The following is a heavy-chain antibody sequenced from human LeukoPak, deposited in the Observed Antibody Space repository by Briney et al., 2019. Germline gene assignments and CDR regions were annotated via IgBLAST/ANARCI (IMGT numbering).Heavy chain of an antibody. CDR1: GFTFNSNG. CDR3: AKDMGYSSGWYRFDY. J-gene: IGHJ4*02. CDR2: ISWNSGNI. V-gene: IGHV3-9*01. Sequence: GGSLRLSCAASGFTFNSNGMSWVRQAPGKGLEWVSGISWNSGNIGYADSVKGRFTISRDNAKNSLYLQMNSLRAEDTALYYCAKDMGYSSGWYRFDYWGQGTLVTVSS. D-gene: IGHD6-19*01.